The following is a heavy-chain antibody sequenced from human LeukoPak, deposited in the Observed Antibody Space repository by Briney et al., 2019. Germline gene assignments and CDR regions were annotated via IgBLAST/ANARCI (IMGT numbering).Heavy chain of an antibody. J-gene: IGHJ4*02. CDR1: GGSISTYY. D-gene: IGHD6-19*01. Sequence: SSETLSLTCTVSGGSISTYYWNWIRQPPGKGLEWMGYIYYSGTTNYNPSLKSRVTMSVDTSKNQFSLKLTSVTAADTAVYYCAREYRSGSKREFDSWGQGTLVTVSS. CDR2: IYYSGTT. V-gene: IGHV4-59*12. CDR3: AREYRSGSKREFDS.